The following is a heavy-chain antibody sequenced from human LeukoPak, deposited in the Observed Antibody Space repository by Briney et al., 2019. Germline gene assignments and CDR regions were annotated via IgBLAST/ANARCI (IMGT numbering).Heavy chain of an antibody. CDR2: IYYSGST. J-gene: IGHJ3*02. V-gene: IGHV4-39*07. D-gene: IGHD3-10*01. CDR1: GGSISSSCYY. CDR3: ARVLIIPMVRGVIPDAFDI. Sequence: SETLSLTCTVSGGSISSSCYYWGWIRQPPGKGLEWIGSIYYSGSTYYNPSLKSRVTISVDTSKNQFSLKLSSVTAADTAVYYCARVLIIPMVRGVIPDAFDIWGQGTMVTVSS.